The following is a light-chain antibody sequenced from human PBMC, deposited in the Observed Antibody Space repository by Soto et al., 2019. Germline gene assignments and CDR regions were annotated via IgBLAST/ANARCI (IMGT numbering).Light chain of an antibody. CDR1: SFNIGAGYD. CDR2: RNN. V-gene: IGLV1-40*01. J-gene: IGLJ3*02. Sequence: QPVLTQPPSVSGAPGQRVTISCTGSSFNIGAGYDVHWYQQLPGTAPKLLIYRNNNRPSGVPDRFSGSKSGTSASLAITGLQTEDEADYYCQSYDTSLSGYWVFGGGTQLTVL. CDR3: QSYDTSLSGYWV.